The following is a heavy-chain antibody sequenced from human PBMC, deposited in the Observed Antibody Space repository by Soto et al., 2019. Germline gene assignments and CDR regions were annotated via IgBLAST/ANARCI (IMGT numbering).Heavy chain of an antibody. J-gene: IGHJ2*01. Sequence: QVQLVQSGAEVKKPGSSVKVSCKSSGGTFTSYAISWVRQAPGQGLEWMGGSIPMLGTANYAQKFQGRVTVTADESSSTAYMEMSSLRSEDTAVYYCATTWAHTVTHPTYWYFDRWGRGTLVTVSS. CDR1: GGTFTSYA. CDR2: SIPMLGTA. CDR3: ATTWAHTVTHPTYWYFDR. D-gene: IGHD4-17*01. V-gene: IGHV1-69*01.